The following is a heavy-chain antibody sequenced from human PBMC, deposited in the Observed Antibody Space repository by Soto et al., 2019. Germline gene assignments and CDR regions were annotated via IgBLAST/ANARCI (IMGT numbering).Heavy chain of an antibody. Sequence: VQLVESGGGPVKPGGSLRLSCVASGFTFSLYAMIWVRQAPGKGLEWVSSISSSSTYIYYTDSLKGRFTISRDDAKNSLFLQMDSLRVEDTATYYCVRARATDSRPDYWGQGTLVTVSS. J-gene: IGHJ4*02. D-gene: IGHD3-22*01. V-gene: IGHV3-21*01. CDR2: ISSSSTYI. CDR3: VRARATDSRPDY. CDR1: GFTFSLYA.